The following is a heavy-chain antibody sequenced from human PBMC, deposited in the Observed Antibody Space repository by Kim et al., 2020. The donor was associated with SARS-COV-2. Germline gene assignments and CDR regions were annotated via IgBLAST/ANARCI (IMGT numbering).Heavy chain of an antibody. Sequence: GGSLRLSCAASGFTFSSYWMSWVRQAPEKGLEWVANIKQDGSEKYCVDSVKGRFTISRDNAKNSLYLQMNSLRAEDTAVYYCARDCYSSSSRDELIAAGGTAHDYWGQGTLVTVSS. CDR1: GFTFSSYW. J-gene: IGHJ4*02. CDR2: IKQDGSEK. V-gene: IGHV3-7*01. CDR3: ARDCYSSSSRDELIAAGGTAHDY. D-gene: IGHD6-13*01.